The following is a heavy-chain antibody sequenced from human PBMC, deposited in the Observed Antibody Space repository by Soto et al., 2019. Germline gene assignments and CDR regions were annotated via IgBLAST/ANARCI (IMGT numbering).Heavy chain of an antibody. V-gene: IGHV4-34*01. J-gene: IGHJ4*02. CDR2: INHSGST. D-gene: IGHD3-9*01. Sequence: SETLSLTCAVYGGSFSGYYWSWIRQPPGKGLEWIGEINHSGSTNYNPSLKSRVTISVDTSKNQFSLKLSSVTAADTAVYYCARLYYDILTGYIFDYWGQGTLVTVSS. CDR3: ARLYYDILTGYIFDY. CDR1: GGSFSGYY.